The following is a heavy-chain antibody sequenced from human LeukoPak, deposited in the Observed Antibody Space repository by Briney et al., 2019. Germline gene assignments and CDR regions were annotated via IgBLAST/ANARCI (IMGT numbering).Heavy chain of an antibody. CDR2: IKPDGTEG. CDR1: GFTLINYW. V-gene: IGHV3-7*01. D-gene: IGHD5-12*01. Sequence: PGGSLRLSCAASGFTLINYWMTWVRQAPGKGLEWVANIKPDGTEGYYVDSLKGRFTISRDNAKDSLYLQMNSLRTEDTAVYYCARSGGYGWDYWGQGTLVTVSS. J-gene: IGHJ4*02. CDR3: ARSGGYGWDY.